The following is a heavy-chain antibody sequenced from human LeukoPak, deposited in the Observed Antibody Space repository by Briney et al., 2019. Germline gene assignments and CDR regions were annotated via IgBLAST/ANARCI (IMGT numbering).Heavy chain of an antibody. CDR1: GASISSGGYY. D-gene: IGHD2-15*01. Sequence: SQTLSLTCSVSGASISSGGYYWSWIRQHPGKGLEWIGYIFYSGSTYYNPSLKSRVTISVDTSKNQFSLKLSSVTAADTAVYYCATRSTGVAATFDSWGQGALVTVSS. V-gene: IGHV4-31*03. CDR2: IFYSGST. CDR3: ATRSTGVAATFDS. J-gene: IGHJ4*02.